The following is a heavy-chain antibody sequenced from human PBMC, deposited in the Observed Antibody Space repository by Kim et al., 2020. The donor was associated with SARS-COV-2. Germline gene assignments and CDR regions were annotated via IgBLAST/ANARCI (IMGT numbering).Heavy chain of an antibody. CDR2: DSDT. J-gene: IGHJ6*02. CDR3: ARGVSLDV. V-gene: IGHV5-51*01. Sequence: DSDTRYSPSLRGQVTISADKSISTAYLQWSSLKASDDAMYYCARGVSLDVWGQGTTVTVSS.